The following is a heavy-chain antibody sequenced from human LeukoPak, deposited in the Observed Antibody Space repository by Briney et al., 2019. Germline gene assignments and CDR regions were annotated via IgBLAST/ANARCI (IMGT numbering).Heavy chain of an antibody. CDR3: ARKTSRLGSGGSFDP. V-gene: IGHV1-2*02. D-gene: IGHD6-19*01. J-gene: IGHJ5*02. CDR1: GYTFTGYY. Sequence: ASVKVSCKASGYTFTGYYMHWVRQAPGQGLEWMGWINPNSGGTNYAQKFQGRVTMTRDTSISTAYMELSRLRSDDTAVYYCARKTSRLGSGGSFDPWGQGTLVTVSS. CDR2: INPNSGGT.